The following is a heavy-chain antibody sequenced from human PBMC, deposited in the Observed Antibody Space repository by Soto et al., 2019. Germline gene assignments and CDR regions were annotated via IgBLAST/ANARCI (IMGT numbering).Heavy chain of an antibody. J-gene: IGHJ6*02. CDR2: ISYDGSNK. D-gene: IGHD3-10*01. CDR1: GFTFISYA. CDR3: ARELTMVRGVLYYYYYYGMDV. V-gene: IGHV3-30-3*01. Sequence: GWSLRLSCASSGFTFISYAMHWVRQAPGKGLEWVAVISYDGSNKYYADSVKGRFTISRDNSKNTLYLQMNSLRAEDTAVYYCARELTMVRGVLYYYYYYGMDVWGQGTTVTVSS.